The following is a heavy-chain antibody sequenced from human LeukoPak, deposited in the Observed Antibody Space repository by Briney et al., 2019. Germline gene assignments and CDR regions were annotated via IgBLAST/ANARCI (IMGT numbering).Heavy chain of an antibody. Sequence: GGSLRLSCAASGFTFSSYSMNWVRQAPGKGLEWVSSISSSSSYIYYADSVKGRFTISRDNAKNSLYLQMNSLRAEDTAVYYCARDLSSSWYLTHFDYWGQGTLVTVSS. V-gene: IGHV3-21*01. CDR3: ARDLSSSWYLTHFDY. D-gene: IGHD6-13*01. CDR2: ISSSSSYI. J-gene: IGHJ4*02. CDR1: GFTFSSYS.